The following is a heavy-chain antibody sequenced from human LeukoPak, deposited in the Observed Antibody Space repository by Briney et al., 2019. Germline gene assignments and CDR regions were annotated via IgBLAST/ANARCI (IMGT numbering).Heavy chain of an antibody. CDR3: ARTYSSGYYRFDY. CDR2: IYYSGST. V-gene: IGHV4-39*01. CDR1: GGSISSSSYY. J-gene: IGHJ4*02. D-gene: IGHD3-22*01. Sequence: KTSVTLSLTCTVSGGSISSSSYYWGWLRQPPGQGREWIVSIYYSGSTYYNPARKSRITISVDTSKTQFSLKLSSVTAADTAVYYCARTYSSGYYRFDYWGQGTLVTVSS.